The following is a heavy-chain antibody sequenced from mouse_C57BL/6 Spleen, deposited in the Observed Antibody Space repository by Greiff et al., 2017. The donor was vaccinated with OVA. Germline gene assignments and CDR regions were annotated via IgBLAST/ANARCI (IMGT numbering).Heavy chain of an antibody. CDR3: ARSHYYGSPWFAY. CDR2: IDPANGNT. V-gene: IGHV14-3*01. Sequence: EVQLQQSVAELVRPGASVKLSCTASGFNIKNTYMHWVKQRPEQGLEWIGRIDPANGNTKYAPKFQGKATITEDTSSNTAYLQLSSLTSEDTAIYYCARSHYYGSPWFAYWGQGTLVTVSA. CDR1: GFNIKNTY. D-gene: IGHD1-1*01. J-gene: IGHJ3*01.